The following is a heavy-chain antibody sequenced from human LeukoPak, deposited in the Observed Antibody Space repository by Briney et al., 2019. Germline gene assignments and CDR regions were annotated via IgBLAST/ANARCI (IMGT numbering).Heavy chain of an antibody. V-gene: IGHV1-46*01. CDR3: ARAGYSYGFDY. CDR1: GYIFTNYG. D-gene: IGHD5-18*01. CDR2: INPSGGST. Sequence: ASVKVSCKASGYIFTNYGINWVRQAPGQGLEWMGIINPSGGSTSYAQKFQGRVTMTRDMSTSTVYMELSSLRSEDMAVYYCARAGYSYGFDYWGQGTLVTVSS. J-gene: IGHJ4*02.